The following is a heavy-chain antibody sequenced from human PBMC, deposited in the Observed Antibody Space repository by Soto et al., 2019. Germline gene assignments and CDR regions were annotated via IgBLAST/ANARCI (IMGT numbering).Heavy chain of an antibody. CDR2: IYPGDSDT. CDR3: AFYLFDNIGDQADY. Sequence: GEAVKSSGEGSGYSATKFWIAWVRQMPGKGLEWVGIIYPGDSDTRYSPYFQGQVTISADKSISTAYLQWSSLKPSDSALFFFAFYLFDNIGDQADYLAPRTLVPVSS. V-gene: IGHV5-51*01. CDR1: GYSATKFW. J-gene: IGHJ4*02. D-gene: IGHD3-22*01.